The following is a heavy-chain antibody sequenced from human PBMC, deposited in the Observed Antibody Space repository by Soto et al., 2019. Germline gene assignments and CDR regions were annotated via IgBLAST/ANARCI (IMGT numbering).Heavy chain of an antibody. CDR1: GFTFNNCW. J-gene: IGHJ4*02. D-gene: IGHD3-10*01. Sequence: GGSLRLSCASSGFTFNNCWMHWVRQVPGKGLVWVSHITNDGRRTNYADSVKGRFTISRDNAKNTLYLQMNSLRAEDTAVYYCVRDWFGEFHWGQGTLVTVSS. CDR3: VRDWFGEFH. CDR2: ITNDGRRT. V-gene: IGHV3-74*01.